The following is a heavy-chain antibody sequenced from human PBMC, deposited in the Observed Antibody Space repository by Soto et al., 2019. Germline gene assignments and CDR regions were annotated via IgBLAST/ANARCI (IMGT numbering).Heavy chain of an antibody. CDR3: ARDWRLGSSWYFDL. J-gene: IGHJ2*01. Sequence: QVQLVESGGGVVQPGRSLRLSCAASGFTFSSYAMHWVRQAPGKGLEWVAVISYDGSNKYYADSVKGRFTISRDNSKNTLYLQMNSLRAEDTAVYYCARDWRLGSSWYFDLWGRGTLVTVSS. CDR2: ISYDGSNK. D-gene: IGHD7-27*01. V-gene: IGHV3-30-3*01. CDR1: GFTFSSYA.